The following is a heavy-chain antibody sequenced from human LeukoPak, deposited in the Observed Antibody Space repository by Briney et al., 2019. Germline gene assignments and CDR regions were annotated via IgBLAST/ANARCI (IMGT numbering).Heavy chain of an antibody. Sequence: ASVKVSCKASGYTFTGYYMHWVRQSPGQELEWMGWINPNSGGTNYAQKFQGRVTMTRDTSISTAYMELSRLRSDDTAVYYCARDYGGTHFDYWGQGTLVTVSS. D-gene: IGHD4-23*01. CDR3: ARDYGGTHFDY. V-gene: IGHV1-2*02. J-gene: IGHJ4*02. CDR2: INPNSGGT. CDR1: GYTFTGYY.